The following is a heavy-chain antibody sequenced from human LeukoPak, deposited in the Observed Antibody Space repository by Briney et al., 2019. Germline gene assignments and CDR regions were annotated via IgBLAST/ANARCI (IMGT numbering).Heavy chain of an antibody. V-gene: IGHV3-23*01. CDR3: AKDPQPRVFGVVIDAFDI. J-gene: IGHJ3*02. D-gene: IGHD3-3*01. CDR1: GFTSSSYA. CDR2: ISGSGGST. Sequence: PGGSLRLSCAASGFTSSSYAMSWVRQAPGKGLEWVSAISGSGGSTYYADSVKGRFTISRDNSKNTLYLQMNSLRAEDTAVYYCAKDPQPRVFGVVIDAFDIWGQGTMVTVSS.